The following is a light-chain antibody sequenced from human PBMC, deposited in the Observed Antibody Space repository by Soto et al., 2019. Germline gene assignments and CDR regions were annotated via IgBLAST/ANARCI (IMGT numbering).Light chain of an antibody. J-gene: IGKJ2*01. CDR2: KVS. CDR3: MQGTDWPYT. V-gene: IGKV2-30*01. CDR1: QSPVTTDGNTY. Sequence: DIVMTQSPLSLPVTLGQPASISCRSSQSPVTTDGNTYLNWFQQRPGQSPRRLIYKVSIRDSGVPDRFRGSCSGTEFTLRISRVEVEDVGVYFCMQGTDWPYTFGQGTKLEI.